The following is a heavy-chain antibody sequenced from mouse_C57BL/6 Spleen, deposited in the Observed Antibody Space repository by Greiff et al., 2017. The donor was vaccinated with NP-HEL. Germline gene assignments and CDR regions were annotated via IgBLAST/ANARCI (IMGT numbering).Heavy chain of an antibody. J-gene: IGHJ1*03. Sequence: VQLQQSGAELARPGASVKLSCQASGYPFTSSGISWVKQRTGQGLEWIGEIYPRSGNTYYNEKFKGKATLTADKSSITAYMELRSLTSEDSAVYFCARDYDYGGSRYAYWFDAWGTGTTVTASS. CDR3: ARDYDYGGSRYAYWFDA. CDR1: GYPFTSSG. CDR2: IYPRSGNT. V-gene: IGHV1-81*01. D-gene: IGHD1-1*01.